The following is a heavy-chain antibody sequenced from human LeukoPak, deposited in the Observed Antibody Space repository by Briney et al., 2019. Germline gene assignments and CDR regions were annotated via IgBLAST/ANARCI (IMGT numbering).Heavy chain of an antibody. Sequence: ASVKVSCKASGYTFTGYYMHWVRQAPGQGLEWMGWINPNSGGTNYAQKFQGRVTMTRDMSISTAYMELSRLRSDDTAVYYCARGRSRGYSYGYFFDYWGQGTLVTVSS. CDR2: INPNSGGT. CDR1: GYTFTGYY. J-gene: IGHJ4*02. D-gene: IGHD5-18*01. CDR3: ARGRSRGYSYGYFFDY. V-gene: IGHV1-2*02.